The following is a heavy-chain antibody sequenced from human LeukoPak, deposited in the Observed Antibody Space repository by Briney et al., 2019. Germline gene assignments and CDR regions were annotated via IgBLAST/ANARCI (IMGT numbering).Heavy chain of an antibody. D-gene: IGHD1-26*01. J-gene: IGHJ6*02. CDR2: IYYSGST. CDR3: ARQGGSYYFRYYGMDV. CDR1: GGSISSSSYY. V-gene: IGHV4-39*01. Sequence: SETLSLTCTVSGGSISSSSYYWGWIRQPPGKGLEWIGSIYYSGSTYYNPSLKSRVTISVDTSKNQFSLKLSSVTAADTAVYYCARQGGSYYFRYYGMDVWGQGTTVTVSS.